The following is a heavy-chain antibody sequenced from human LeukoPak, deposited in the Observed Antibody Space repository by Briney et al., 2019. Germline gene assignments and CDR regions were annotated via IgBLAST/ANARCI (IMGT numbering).Heavy chain of an antibody. Sequence: SETLSLTCAVYGGSFSGYYWSWIRQPPGKGLEWIGEINHSGSTNYNPSLKSRVTISVDTSKNQFSLKLSSVTAADTAVYYCARVLLDYDFWSGYYYYYYYYMDVWGKGTTVTVSS. V-gene: IGHV4-34*01. D-gene: IGHD3-3*01. CDR3: ARVLLDYDFWSGYYYYYYYYMDV. CDR2: INHSGST. CDR1: GGSFSGYY. J-gene: IGHJ6*03.